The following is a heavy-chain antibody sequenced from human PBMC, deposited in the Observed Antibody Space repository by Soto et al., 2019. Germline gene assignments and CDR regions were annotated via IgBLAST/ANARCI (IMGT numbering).Heavy chain of an antibody. CDR2: IRYDGSNK. V-gene: IGHV3-33*01. Sequence: PGGSLRLSCAASGFTFSSYGMHWVRQAPGKGLEWVAVIRYDGSNKYYADSVKGRFTISRDNSKNTLYLQMNSLRAEDTAVYYFVRGRAGYDSSGDLDYWGQGTLVTVSS. D-gene: IGHD3-22*01. J-gene: IGHJ4*02. CDR1: GFTFSSYG. CDR3: VRGRAGYDSSGDLDY.